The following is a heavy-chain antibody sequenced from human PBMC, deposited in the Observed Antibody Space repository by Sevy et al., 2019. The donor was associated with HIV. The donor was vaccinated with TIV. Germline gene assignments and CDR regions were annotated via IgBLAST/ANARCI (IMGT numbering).Heavy chain of an antibody. CDR1: GGSFSGYY. J-gene: IGHJ4*02. V-gene: IGHV4-34*01. D-gene: IGHD3-16*02. CDR3: ATNDYARGSYHY. CDR2: INHSGST. Sequence: SETLSLTCAVYGGSFSGYYWSWIRQPPGKGLEWIGEINHSGSTNYNPSLKSRVTISVDTSKNQFSLKLSSVTAADTAVYYCATNDYARGSYHYWGQGTLVTVSS.